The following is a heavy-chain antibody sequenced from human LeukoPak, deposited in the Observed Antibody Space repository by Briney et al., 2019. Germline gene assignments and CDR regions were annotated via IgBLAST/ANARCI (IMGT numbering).Heavy chain of an antibody. D-gene: IGHD3-10*01. CDR2: ISSNGSST. J-gene: IGHJ4*02. V-gene: IGHV3-64D*09. CDR3: HLWFGELLKRDSFDY. CDR1: GFTFSSYA. Sequence: GGSLRLSCSASGFTFSSYAMHWVRQAPGKGLEYVSAISSNGSSTYYADSVKGRFTISRDNSKNTLYLQMSSLRAEDTAVYYCHLWFGELLKRDSFDYWGQGTLVTVSS.